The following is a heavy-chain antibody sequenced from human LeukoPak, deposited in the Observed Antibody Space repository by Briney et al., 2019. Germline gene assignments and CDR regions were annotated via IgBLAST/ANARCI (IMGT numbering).Heavy chain of an antibody. J-gene: IGHJ3*02. CDR1: GYTSSSPD. CDR3: ARYIQGVGFDI. V-gene: IGHV1-8*01. Sequence: EASVKVSCKASGYTSSSPDINWVRQATGRGLEWLGWMNPRDDTGYAQRFQGRVTLTRDRSTDTAYMEISSLTSDDTAVYYCARYIQGVGFDIWGQGTMVTVSA. CDR2: MNPRDDT. D-gene: IGHD5-18*01.